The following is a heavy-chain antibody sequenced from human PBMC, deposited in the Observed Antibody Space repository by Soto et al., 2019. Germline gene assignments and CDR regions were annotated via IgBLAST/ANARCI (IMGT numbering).Heavy chain of an antibody. D-gene: IGHD1-20*01. Sequence: QVQLQESGPGLVKPSQTLSVTCTVSGGSISSGDYYWSWISQPPGKGLEWIGYIYYSGSTYYNPTLKSRVTIAVGTSNNRVSLQLSCVTAADTAVYYCARGGRNWKNVSGGMDYRGQGTLVTVSP. V-gene: IGHV4-30-4*01. CDR3: ARGGRNWKNVSGGMDY. CDR1: GGSISSGDYY. J-gene: IGHJ4*02. CDR2: IYYSGST.